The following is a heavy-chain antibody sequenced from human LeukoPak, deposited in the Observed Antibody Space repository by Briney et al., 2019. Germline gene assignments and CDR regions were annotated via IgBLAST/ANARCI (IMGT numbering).Heavy chain of an antibody. Sequence: GGSLRLSCAASGFTFSSYSMNWVRQAPGKGLEWVSSISSSSSYIYYADSVKGRFTISRDNAKNSLYLQMNSLRAEDTAVYYCARDNRYSNYVISYYYYMDVWGKGTTATVSS. CDR1: GFTFSSYS. CDR3: ARDNRYSNYVISYYYYMDV. D-gene: IGHD4-11*01. V-gene: IGHV3-21*01. J-gene: IGHJ6*03. CDR2: ISSSSSYI.